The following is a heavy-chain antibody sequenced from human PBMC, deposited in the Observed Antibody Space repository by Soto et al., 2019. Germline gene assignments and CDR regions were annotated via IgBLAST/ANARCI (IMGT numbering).Heavy chain of an antibody. CDR1: GFTFNTYS. V-gene: IGHV3-21*01. CDR2: ISSSSRHI. CDR3: ARDNWNSY. Sequence: GGSLRLSCAASGFTFNTYSMNWVRQAPGKGLEWVSGISSSSRHIYYADSVKGRFTISRDNAKSSLFLQMNSLRAEDTAVYYCARDNWNSYWGQGTLVTVSS. D-gene: IGHD1-7*01. J-gene: IGHJ4*01.